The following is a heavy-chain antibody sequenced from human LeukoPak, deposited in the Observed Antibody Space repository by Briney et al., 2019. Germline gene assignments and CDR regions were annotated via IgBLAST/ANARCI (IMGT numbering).Heavy chain of an antibody. Sequence: SETLSLTCAVYGGSFSGYYWSWIRQPPRKGLEWIGEINHSGSTNYNPSLKSRVTISVDTSKNQFSLKLSSVTAADTAVYYCARGVSRYYYGSGSALGPWGQGTLVTVSS. CDR3: ARGVSRYYYGSGSALGP. D-gene: IGHD3-10*01. CDR2: INHSGST. V-gene: IGHV4-34*01. J-gene: IGHJ5*02. CDR1: GGSFSGYY.